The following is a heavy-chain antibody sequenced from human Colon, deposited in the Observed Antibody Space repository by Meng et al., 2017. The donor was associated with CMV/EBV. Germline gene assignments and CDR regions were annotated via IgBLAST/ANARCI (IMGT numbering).Heavy chain of an antibody. V-gene: IGHV3-23*01. J-gene: IGHJ6*02. CDR1: GFTFSSYA. CDR2: ISGSGSST. D-gene: IGHD3-3*01. Sequence: GGSLRLSCAGSGFTFSSYALSWVRQAPGKGLEWVSAISGSGSSTYYANSVRGRLTISRDNSKNTLYLQINSLRAEDTAIYYCAKGQDDFWNDSPLDVWGLGTTVTVSS. CDR3: AKGQDDFWNDSPLDV.